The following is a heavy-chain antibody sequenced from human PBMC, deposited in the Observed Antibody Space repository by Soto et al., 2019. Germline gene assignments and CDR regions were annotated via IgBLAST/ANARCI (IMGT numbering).Heavy chain of an antibody. CDR2: ISYDGSNK. CDR1: GFTFSSYA. D-gene: IGHD4-4*01. CDR3: ARPLWRDDYNWGYFDL. J-gene: IGHJ2*01. Sequence: QVQLVESGGGVVQPGRSLRLSCAASGFTFSSYAMHWVRQAPGKGLEWVAVISYDGSNKYYADSVQGRFTISRDNSNKTMYLQINRLKAEDTAVYYCARPLWRDDYNWGYFDLWGRGTLVTVSS. V-gene: IGHV3-30-3*01.